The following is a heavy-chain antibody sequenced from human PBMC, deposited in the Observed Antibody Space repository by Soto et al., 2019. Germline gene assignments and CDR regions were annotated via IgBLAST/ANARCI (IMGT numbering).Heavy chain of an antibody. D-gene: IGHD5-18*01. V-gene: IGHV3-73*02. CDR1: GFTFSGSA. CDR2: IRSKANSYAT. CDR3: MAGYSYGDY. Sequence: EVQLVESGGGLVQPGGSLKLSCAASGFTFSGSAMHWVRRASGKGLEWVGRIRSKANSYATAYAASVKGRFTISRDDSKNTAYLQMNSLKTEDTAVYYCMAGYSYGDYWGQGTLVTVSS. J-gene: IGHJ4*02.